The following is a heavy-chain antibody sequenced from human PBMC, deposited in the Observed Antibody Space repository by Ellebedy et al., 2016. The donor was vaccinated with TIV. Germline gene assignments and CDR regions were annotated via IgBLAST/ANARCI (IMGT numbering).Heavy chain of an antibody. CDR2: INHSGST. CDR3: ARGPIVVVPAAFDY. D-gene: IGHD2-2*01. V-gene: IGHV4-34*01. CDR1: GGSFSGYY. Sequence: SETLSLTXAVYGGSFSGYYWSWIRQPPGKGLEWIGEINHSGSTNYNPSLKSRVTISVDTSKNQFSLKLSSVTAADTAVYYCARGPIVVVPAAFDYWGQGTLVTVSS. J-gene: IGHJ4*02.